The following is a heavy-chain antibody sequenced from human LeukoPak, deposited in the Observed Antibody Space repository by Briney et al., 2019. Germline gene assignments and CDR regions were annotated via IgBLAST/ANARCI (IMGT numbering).Heavy chain of an antibody. CDR2: ISSSSSTI. V-gene: IGHV3-48*04. CDR3: ARGVRISIAVAGYYFDY. CDR1: GFTFSSYS. Sequence: QSGGSLRLSCAASGFTFSSYSMNWVRQAPGKGLEWVSYISSSSSTIYYADSVKGRFTISRDNAKNSLYLQMNSLRAEDTAVYYCARGVRISIAVAGYYFDYWGQGTLVTVSS. D-gene: IGHD6-19*01. J-gene: IGHJ4*02.